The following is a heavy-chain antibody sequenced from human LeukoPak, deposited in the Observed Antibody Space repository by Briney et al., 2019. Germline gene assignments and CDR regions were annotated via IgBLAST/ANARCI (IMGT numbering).Heavy chain of an antibody. CDR1: GFTFGSYA. V-gene: IGHV3-23*01. J-gene: IGHJ4*02. D-gene: IGHD2-2*01. Sequence: PGGSLRLSCAASGFTFGSYAMSWVRQAPGKGPEGVSTISGSGSSTYYADSVKGRFTISRDNSRNTLYLQMNSLRVEDTAVYYCAKGDCGGPSCPSAEYHWGQGTLVTVSS. CDR2: ISGSGSST. CDR3: AKGDCGGPSCPSAEYH.